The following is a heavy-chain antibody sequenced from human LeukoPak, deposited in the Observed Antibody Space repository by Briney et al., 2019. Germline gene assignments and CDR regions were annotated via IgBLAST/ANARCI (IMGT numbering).Heavy chain of an antibody. CDR2: IKQDGSDK. CDR3: ARLQFYEAAGYFRHFDP. CDR1: GFTFSSHW. V-gene: IGHV3-7*01. Sequence: GGSLRLSCAASGFTFSSHWMNWVRQAPGKGLEWVANIKQDGSDKFYVDSVKGRFTISRDNAQNSLYLQMNSLRAEDTAVYYCARLQFYEAAGYFRHFDPWGRGTLVTVSS. D-gene: IGHD3-9*01. J-gene: IGHJ2*01.